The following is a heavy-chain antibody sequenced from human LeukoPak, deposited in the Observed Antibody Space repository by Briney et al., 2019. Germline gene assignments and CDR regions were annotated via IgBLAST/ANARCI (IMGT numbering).Heavy chain of an antibody. D-gene: IGHD1-14*01. CDR1: GFTFSSYG. CDR2: IRSDGYTK. V-gene: IGHV3-30*02. J-gene: IGHJ4*02. Sequence: PGGSLRLSCAASGFTFSSYGMHWVRQAPGKGLDWVAFIRSDGYTKYYADSVKGRFTISRDNSKNTLYLQMNSLRAEDTAVYYCAKDSRNLPFDYWGQGTLVTVSS. CDR3: AKDSRNLPFDY.